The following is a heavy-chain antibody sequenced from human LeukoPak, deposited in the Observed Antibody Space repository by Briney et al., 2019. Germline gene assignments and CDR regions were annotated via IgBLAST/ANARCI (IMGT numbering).Heavy chain of an antibody. CDR2: LGADGVST. D-gene: IGHD3-16*01. J-gene: IGHJ4*02. Sequence: GGSLRLSCAASGFTFTNYAMGWVRQAPGRGLEWVSILGADGVSTYYADSVKGRFTTSRDSSKNTLYLQMNSLRAEDSAIYYCAKVTGGDMITYGGLDYWGQGTLVTVSS. CDR3: AKVTGGDMITYGGLDY. V-gene: IGHV3-23*01. CDR1: GFTFTNYA.